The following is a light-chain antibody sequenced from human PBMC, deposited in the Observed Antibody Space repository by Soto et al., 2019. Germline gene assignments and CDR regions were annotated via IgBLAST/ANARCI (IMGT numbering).Light chain of an antibody. CDR3: QQYGSSRT. CDR1: QYMTRTY. J-gene: IGKJ1*01. CDR2: GAS. Sequence: EIVLMQSPGSLSLSLGERATLSCRASQYMTRTYIAWYQQKPGQAPRLLIYGASSRATGIPARFSGSGSGTDFTLTISRLEPEDFAVYYCQQYGSSRTFGQGTKVDI. V-gene: IGKV3-20*01.